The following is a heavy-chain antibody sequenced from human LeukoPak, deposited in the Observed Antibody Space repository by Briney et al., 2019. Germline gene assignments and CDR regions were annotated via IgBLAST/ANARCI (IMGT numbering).Heavy chain of an antibody. CDR2: IIPILGIA. CDR3: ASTGYVEMATINY. J-gene: IGHJ4*02. Sequence: SVKVSCKASGGTFISYAISWVRQAPGQGREWMGRIIPILGIANYAQKFQGRVTITADKSTSTAYMELSSLRSEDTAVYYCASTGYVEMATINYWGQGTLVTVSS. V-gene: IGHV1-69*04. D-gene: IGHD5-24*01. CDR1: GGTFISYA.